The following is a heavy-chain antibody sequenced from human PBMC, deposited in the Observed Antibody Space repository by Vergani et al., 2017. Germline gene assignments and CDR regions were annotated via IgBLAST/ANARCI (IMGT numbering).Heavy chain of an antibody. CDR3: ARGRHYGGNMVPFDY. CDR1: GGSFSGYY. CDR2: INHRGST. Sequence: QVQLQQWGAGLLKPSETLSLTCAVYGGSFSGYYWSWIRQPPVKGLEWIGEINHRGSTNYNPSLKSRVTISVDTSKNQFSLKLSSVTAADTAVYYCARGRHYGGNMVPFDYWGQGTLVTVSS. V-gene: IGHV4-34*01. D-gene: IGHD4-23*01. J-gene: IGHJ4*02.